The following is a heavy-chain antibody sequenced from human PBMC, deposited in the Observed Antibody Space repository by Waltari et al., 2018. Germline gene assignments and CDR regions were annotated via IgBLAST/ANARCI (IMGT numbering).Heavy chain of an antibody. D-gene: IGHD6-19*01. Sequence: EVQLLESGGGLVQPGGSLRLSCAASGFTFSSYAVSWVREAPGKGLEWVSAISGSGGGSYYADSVKGRFTISRDDSKNTLHLQMISLRAEDSAMYYCAKESGSGWRNYFNFWGQGTLVTVSS. CDR2: ISGSGGGS. CDR3: AKESGSGWRNYFNF. CDR1: GFTFSSYA. J-gene: IGHJ4*02. V-gene: IGHV3-23*01.